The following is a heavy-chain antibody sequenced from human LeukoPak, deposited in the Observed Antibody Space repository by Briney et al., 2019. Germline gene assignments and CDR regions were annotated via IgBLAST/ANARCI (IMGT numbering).Heavy chain of an antibody. D-gene: IGHD6-19*01. CDR2: SSAYNGNT. Sequence: ASVKVSCKASGYTFTSYGISWVRQAPGTRLEWMGWSSAYNGNTNYAQKLQGRVTMTTDTSTSTAYMELRSLRSDDTAVYYCSVVAGRIDYWGQGTLVTVSS. V-gene: IGHV1-18*01. CDR3: SVVAGRIDY. CDR1: GYTFTSYG. J-gene: IGHJ4*02.